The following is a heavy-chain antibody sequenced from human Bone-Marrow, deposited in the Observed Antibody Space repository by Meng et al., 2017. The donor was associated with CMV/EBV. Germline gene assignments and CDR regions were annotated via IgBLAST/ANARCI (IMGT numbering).Heavy chain of an antibody. V-gene: IGHV1-2*02. D-gene: IGHD3-10*01. J-gene: IGHJ4*02. CDR1: GYSFTDYY. CDR2: IDPNSGDT. Sequence: ASVKVSCKASGYSFTDYYIHWVRQAPGHGLEWMGCIDPNSGDTTHAQKFQGRVTMTSDISINTAYMDLSRLRFDDTAVYYCARELGWEFDDYWGQGTLVTVSS. CDR3: ARELGWEFDDY.